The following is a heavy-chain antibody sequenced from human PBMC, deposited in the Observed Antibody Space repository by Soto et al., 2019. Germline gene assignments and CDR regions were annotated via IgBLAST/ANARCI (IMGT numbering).Heavy chain of an antibody. J-gene: IGHJ4*02. CDR1: GFTFSSYG. CDR3: DTNSGRPNDY. D-gene: IGHD1-26*01. CDR2: ISYDGSNK. Sequence: QVQLVESGGGVVQPGRSLRLSCAASGFTFSSYGMHWVRQAPGKGLEWVAVISYDGSNKYYADSVKGRFTISRDNSKNTRYLQMNSLRAEDRDVYYCDTNSGRPNDYWGQGTLVTVSS. V-gene: IGHV3-30*03.